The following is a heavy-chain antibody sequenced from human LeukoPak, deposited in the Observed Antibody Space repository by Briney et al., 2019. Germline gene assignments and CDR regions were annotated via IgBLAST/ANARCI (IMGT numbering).Heavy chain of an antibody. D-gene: IGHD6-19*01. CDR3: ARGTGYSSGWYSRVVSYYFDY. V-gene: IGHV1-18*01. CDR2: ISAYNGNT. J-gene: IGHJ4*02. Sequence: GASVKVSCKASGYTFTTYAMNWVRQAPGQGLEWMGWISAYNGNTNYAQKLQGRVTMTTDTSTSTAYMELRSLRSDDTAVYYCARGTGYSSGWYSRVVSYYFDYWGQGTLVTVSS. CDR1: GYTFTTYA.